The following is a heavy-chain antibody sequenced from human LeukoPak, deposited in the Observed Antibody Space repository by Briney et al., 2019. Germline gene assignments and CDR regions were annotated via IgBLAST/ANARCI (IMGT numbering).Heavy chain of an antibody. V-gene: IGHV3-23*01. J-gene: IGHJ4*02. CDR3: AKDPRRLYSSSWYAY. Sequence: GGSLRLSCAASGFTFSSYAMSWVRQAPGKGLEWVSAISGSGGSTYYADSVKGRFTISRDNSKNTLYLQMNSLRAEDTAVYYCAKDPRRLYSSSWYAYWGQGTLVTVSS. D-gene: IGHD6-13*01. CDR1: GFTFSSYA. CDR2: ISGSGGST.